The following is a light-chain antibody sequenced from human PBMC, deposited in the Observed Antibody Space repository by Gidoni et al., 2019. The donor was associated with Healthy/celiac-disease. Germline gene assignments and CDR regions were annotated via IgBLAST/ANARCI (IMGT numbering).Light chain of an antibody. Sequence: DIQMTQSPSTLSASVGDRVTITCRASQSISSWLAWYQQKPGKAPKLLIYDASSLESGVPSRFSGSGSGTEFTLTISCLQPDDFATYYCQQYNSYSPETFGQGTKVEIK. CDR3: QQYNSYSPET. CDR1: QSISSW. J-gene: IGKJ1*01. V-gene: IGKV1-5*01. CDR2: DAS.